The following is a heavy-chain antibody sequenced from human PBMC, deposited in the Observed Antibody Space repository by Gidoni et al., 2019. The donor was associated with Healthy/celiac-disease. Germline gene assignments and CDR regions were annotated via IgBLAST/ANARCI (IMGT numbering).Heavy chain of an antibody. J-gene: IGHJ4*02. CDR3: ATLSAEYYYDSSGYFPN. Sequence: EVQLVESGGGLVQPGGSLSLSCAASGFTFSSHWMSWVRQAPGKGLEWVANIKQDGSEKYYVDSVKGRFTISRDNAKNSLYLQMNSLRAEDTAVYYCATLSAEYYYDSSGYFPNWGQGTLVTVSS. CDR2: IKQDGSEK. CDR1: GFTFSSHW. D-gene: IGHD3-22*01. V-gene: IGHV3-7*01.